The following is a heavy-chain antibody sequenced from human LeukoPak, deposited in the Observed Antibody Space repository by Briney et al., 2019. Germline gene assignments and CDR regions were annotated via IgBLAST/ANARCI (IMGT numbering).Heavy chain of an antibody. V-gene: IGHV3-23*01. D-gene: IGHD3-10*01. CDR1: GFTFSSYA. J-gene: IGHJ4*02. CDR2: ISGDGGGT. Sequence: GGSLRLSCAASGFTFSSYAMSWVRQAPGKGLEWVSGISGDGGGTYYTDSLKGRFTISRDNSKNTLYLQMNSLRAEDTAIYYCAKASRLLHGSGSYPGYFDYWGQGALVTVSS. CDR3: AKASRLLHGSGSYPGYFDY.